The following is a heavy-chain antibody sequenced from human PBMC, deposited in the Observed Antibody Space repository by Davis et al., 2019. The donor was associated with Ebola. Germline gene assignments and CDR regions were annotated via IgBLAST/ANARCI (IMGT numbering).Heavy chain of an antibody. Sequence: GESLKISCAASGSTFSTYSMNWVRQAPGKGLEWVSIINSYSSSIYYADSVKGRFTISRDNAKNSLYLQMDSLRAEDTAVYYCAREVRRGWFDPWGQGTLVTVSS. V-gene: IGHV3-21*01. CDR2: INSYSSSI. D-gene: IGHD3-10*01. CDR3: AREVRRGWFDP. CDR1: GSTFSTYS. J-gene: IGHJ5*02.